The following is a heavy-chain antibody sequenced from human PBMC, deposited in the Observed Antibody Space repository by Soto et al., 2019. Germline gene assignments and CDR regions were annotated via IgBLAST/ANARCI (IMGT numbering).Heavy chain of an antibody. J-gene: IGHJ5*02. D-gene: IGHD1-26*01. V-gene: IGHV4-59*08. CDR3: ARCSIRGRWFDP. CDR2: IYYSGST. CDR1: GGSISSYY. Sequence: QVQLQESGPGLVKPSETLSLTSTVSGGSISSYYWSWIRQPPGKGLEWIGYIYYSGSTNYNPSLKSRVTISVDTSKNQFSLKLSSVTAADTAVYYCARCSIRGRWFDPWGQGTLVTVSS.